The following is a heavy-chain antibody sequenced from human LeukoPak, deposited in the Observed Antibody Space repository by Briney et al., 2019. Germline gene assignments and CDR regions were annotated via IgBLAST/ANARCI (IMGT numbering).Heavy chain of an antibody. J-gene: IGHJ4*02. V-gene: IGHV4-59*08. D-gene: IGHD2-15*01. CDR1: GGSISSYF. CDR2: IYYSGST. Sequence: SETLSLTCTLSGGSISSYFWSWIRQPPGKKLEWIGYIYYSGSTNYNPSLKSRVTISVDTSKNQFSLKLSSVTAADTAVYYCARHIAGHFDYWGQGTLVTVSS. CDR3: ARHIAGHFDY.